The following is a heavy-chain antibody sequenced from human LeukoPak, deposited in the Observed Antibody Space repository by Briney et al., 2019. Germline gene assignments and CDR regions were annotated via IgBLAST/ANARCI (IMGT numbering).Heavy chain of an antibody. J-gene: IGHJ4*02. Sequence: SETLSLTCGVSGASISSGGDSWSCIRQPPGKGLEWIGYIYHGGSTYYNPSLKSRVTISVDSSKNQFSLRLSSVTAADTAMYYCARGGLGVGAIRIDCWGQGTLVTVSS. V-gene: IGHV4-30-2*01. CDR2: IYHGGST. D-gene: IGHD1-26*01. CDR1: GASISSGGDS. CDR3: ARGGLGVGAIRIDC.